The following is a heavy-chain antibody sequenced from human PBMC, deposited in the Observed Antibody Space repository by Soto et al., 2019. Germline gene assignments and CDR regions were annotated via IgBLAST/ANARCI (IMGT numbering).Heavy chain of an antibody. V-gene: IGHV4-30-4*01. D-gene: IGHD2-15*01. CDR2: IYYSGST. Sequence: QVQLQESGPGLVKPSQTLSLTCTVSGGSISSGDYYWSWIRQPPGKGLEWIGYIYYSGSTYYNPSVKSRVTISVDTSRNQFSLMLSSVTAADTAVYYCAGDDGYCSGGSCCSSPTSDYRGQGTLVIVSS. J-gene: IGHJ4*02. CDR3: AGDDGYCSGGSCCSSPTSDY. CDR1: GGSISSGDYY.